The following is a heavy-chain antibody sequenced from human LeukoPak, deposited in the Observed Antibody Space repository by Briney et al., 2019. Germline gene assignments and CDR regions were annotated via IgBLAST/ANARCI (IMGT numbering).Heavy chain of an antibody. CDR3: ASGYSYVPA. CDR2: IYHSGST. Sequence: PSETLSLTCAVSGYSISSGYYWGWMRQPPANGLEWIGSIYHSGSTYYNPSLKSRVTISVDTSKNQFSLKLSSVTAADTAVYYCASGYSYVPAWGQGTLVTVSS. CDR1: GYSISSGYY. D-gene: IGHD5-18*01. V-gene: IGHV4-38-2*01. J-gene: IGHJ5*02.